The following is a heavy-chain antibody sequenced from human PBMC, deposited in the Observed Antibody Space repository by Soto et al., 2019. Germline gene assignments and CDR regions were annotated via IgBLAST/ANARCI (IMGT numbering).Heavy chain of an antibody. CDR2: IIPIFGTA. V-gene: IGHV1-69*13. D-gene: IGHD6-13*01. Sequence: ASVKVSCKASGGTFSSYAISWVRQAPGQGLEWMGGIIPIFGTANYAQKFQGRVTITADESTSTAYMELSSLRSEDTAVYYCARATAAASYYYYGMDVWGQGTTVTAP. CDR1: GGTFSSYA. CDR3: ARATAAASYYYYGMDV. J-gene: IGHJ6*02.